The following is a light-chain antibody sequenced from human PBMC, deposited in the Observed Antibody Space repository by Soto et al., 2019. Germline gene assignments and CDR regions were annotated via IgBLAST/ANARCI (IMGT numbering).Light chain of an antibody. J-gene: IGKJ3*01. CDR2: WAS. Sequence: DIVMTQSPDALAVSLGERATIDCKSSQSVFYSSNNKNYLAWYQQKPRQPPKLLISWASTRESGVPDRFSGSGSGTDFTLTISSLQAEDVAVYYCQQYHSPPFTFGPGTKVDIK. CDR3: QQYHSPPFT. CDR1: QSVFYSSNNKNY. V-gene: IGKV4-1*01.